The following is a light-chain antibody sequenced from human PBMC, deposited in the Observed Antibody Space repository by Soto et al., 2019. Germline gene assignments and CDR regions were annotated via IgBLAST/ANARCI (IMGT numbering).Light chain of an antibody. Sequence: DIPMTQSPPSLSASVGDRINITCRASQSISTYLNWYQQKPGRAPKLLIYTASSLQSGVPSRFSGSGSGTDFTLTISCLQPEDFATYDCQQIYSARTFGQGTKVEIK. J-gene: IGKJ1*01. V-gene: IGKV1-39*01. CDR3: QQIYSART. CDR1: QSISTY. CDR2: TAS.